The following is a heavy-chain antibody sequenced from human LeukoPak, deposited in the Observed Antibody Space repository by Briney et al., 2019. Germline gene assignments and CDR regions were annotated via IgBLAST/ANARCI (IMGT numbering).Heavy chain of an antibody. CDR3: ARRHRYCSGGTCYLYDY. CDR1: GGSISSFY. Sequence: PSETLSLTCSVSGGSISSFYWSWIRQPPGKGLESIGFIYYTGSTNYNPSLKSRVTISVDTSKNQFSLRLTSVTAADTAVYYCARRHRYCSGGTCYLYDYWGQGTLVTVSS. V-gene: IGHV4-59*08. CDR2: IYYTGST. D-gene: IGHD2-15*01. J-gene: IGHJ4*02.